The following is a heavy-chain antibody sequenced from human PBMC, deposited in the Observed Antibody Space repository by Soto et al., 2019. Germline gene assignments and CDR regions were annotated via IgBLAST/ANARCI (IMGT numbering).Heavy chain of an antibody. D-gene: IGHD1-26*01. Sequence: SETLSLTCTVSGGSISNYYWNWIRQSPGKGLEWIGYIYSSGSTYYNPSLKSRVTISIDTSKNQFSLKLSSVTAADTAVYYCARAEGAGSFDYWGQGTLVTVSS. CDR1: GGSISNYY. J-gene: IGHJ4*02. CDR3: ARAEGAGSFDY. CDR2: IYSSGST. V-gene: IGHV4-59*12.